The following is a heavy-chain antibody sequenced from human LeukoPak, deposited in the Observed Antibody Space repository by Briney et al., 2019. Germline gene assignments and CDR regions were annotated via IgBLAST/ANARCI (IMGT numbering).Heavy chain of an antibody. V-gene: IGHV4-59*01. CDR2: IYYSGST. CDR1: GGSISSYH. J-gene: IGHJ4*02. CDR3: ARGAVAGTGVFDY. D-gene: IGHD6-19*01. Sequence: PSETLSLTCTVSGGSISSYHWSWIRQPPGKGLEWIGYIYYSGSTNYNPSLKSRVTISVDTSKNQFSLKLSSVTAADTAVYYCARGAVAGTGVFDYWGQGTLVTVSS.